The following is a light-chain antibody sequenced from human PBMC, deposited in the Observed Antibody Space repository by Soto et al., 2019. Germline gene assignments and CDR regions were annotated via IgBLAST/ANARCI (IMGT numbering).Light chain of an antibody. CDR3: SSYTRSSTRV. CDR2: EVS. J-gene: IGLJ3*02. V-gene: IGLV2-14*01. CDR1: SSDVGGYNY. Sequence: QSALTQPASVSGSPGQSITISCTGTSSDVGGYNYVSWYQQHPGKAPKLMIYEVSNRPSGVSNRFSGSKSGNTASLTISGLQAEDAADYYCSSYTRSSTRVFGGGTKLTVL.